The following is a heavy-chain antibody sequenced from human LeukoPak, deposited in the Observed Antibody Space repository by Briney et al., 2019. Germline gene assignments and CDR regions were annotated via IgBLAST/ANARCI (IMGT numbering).Heavy chain of an antibody. CDR1: GYTFSSYA. V-gene: IGHV1-69*13. J-gene: IGHJ4*02. Sequence: ASVKVSCKASGYTFSSYAISWVRQAPGQGLEWMGGIIPIFGTANYAQKFQGRVTITADESTSTAYMELSSLRSEDTAVYYCARGTSYNWNDDPFDYWGQGTLVTVSS. CDR2: IIPIFGTA. CDR3: ARGTSYNWNDDPFDY. D-gene: IGHD1-1*01.